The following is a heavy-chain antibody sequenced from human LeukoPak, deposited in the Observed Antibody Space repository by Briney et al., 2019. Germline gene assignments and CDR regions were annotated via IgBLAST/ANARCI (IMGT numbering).Heavy chain of an antibody. V-gene: IGHV4-59*01. Sequence: SETLSLTCTVSGGSISSYYWSWIRQPPGKGLEWIGYIYYSGSTNYNPSLKSRVTISVDTSKNQFSLKLSSVTAADTAVYYCARDFGTHYYDSSGYWFAFDIWGQGTMVTVSS. J-gene: IGHJ3*02. CDR3: ARDFGTHYYDSSGYWFAFDI. D-gene: IGHD3-22*01. CDR2: IYYSGST. CDR1: GGSISSYY.